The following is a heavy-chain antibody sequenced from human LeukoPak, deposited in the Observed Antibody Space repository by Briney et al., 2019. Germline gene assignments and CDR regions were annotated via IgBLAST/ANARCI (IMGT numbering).Heavy chain of an antibody. CDR3: AKDLVSDGSSGFDY. J-gene: IGHJ4*02. Sequence: GGSLRLSCAASGFTFSNYAMSWVRQAPGKGLEWVSAISGSGGSTYYADSVKGRFTISRDNSKNTLYLQMNSLRAEDTAVYYCAKDLVSDGSSGFDYWGQGTLVTVSS. CDR1: GFTFSNYA. CDR2: ISGSGGST. V-gene: IGHV3-23*01. D-gene: IGHD3-10*01.